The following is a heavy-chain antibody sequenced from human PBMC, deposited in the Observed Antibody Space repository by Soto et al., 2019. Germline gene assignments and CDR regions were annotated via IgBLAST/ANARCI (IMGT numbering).Heavy chain of an antibody. CDR1: GFTFDDYA. CDR3: AKDTIYDSSGPFDY. CDR2: ISWNSGSI. V-gene: IGHV3-9*01. J-gene: IGHJ4*02. D-gene: IGHD3-22*01. Sequence: GGSLRLSCAASGFTFDDYAMHWVRQAPGKGLEWVSGISWNSGSIGCADSVKGRFTISRDNAKNSLYLQMNSLRAEDTALYYCAKDTIYDSSGPFDYWGQGTLVTVSS.